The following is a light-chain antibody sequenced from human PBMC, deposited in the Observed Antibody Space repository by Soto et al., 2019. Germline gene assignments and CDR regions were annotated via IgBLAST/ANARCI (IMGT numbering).Light chain of an antibody. CDR2: DAS. Sequence: EIVLTQSPATLSLSPGERATLSCRASQSISSYLAWYQHKPGQAPRLLIYDASTRAAGIPARFSGSGSGTYFTLTISSLEPEDFAVYFCQLRSNWPPTWTFGQGTKVEVK. CDR1: QSISSY. J-gene: IGKJ1*01. CDR3: QLRSNWPPTWT. V-gene: IGKV3-11*01.